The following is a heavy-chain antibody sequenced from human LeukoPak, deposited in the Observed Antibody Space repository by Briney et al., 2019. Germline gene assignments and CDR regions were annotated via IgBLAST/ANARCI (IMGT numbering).Heavy chain of an antibody. V-gene: IGHV3-21*01. D-gene: IGHD5-24*01. CDR1: GFTFSSYS. CDR3: ARESERWLAN. J-gene: IGHJ4*02. CDR2: ISSSSSYI. Sequence: GGSLRLSCAASGFTFSSYSMNWVRQAPGKGLEWVSSISSSSSYIYYADSVKGRFTISRDNAKNSLYLQTNSLRAEDTAVYYCARESERWLANWGQGTLVTVSS.